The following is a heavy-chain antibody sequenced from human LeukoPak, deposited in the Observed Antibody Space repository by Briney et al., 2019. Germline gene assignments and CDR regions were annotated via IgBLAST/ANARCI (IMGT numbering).Heavy chain of an antibody. CDR3: ASTPAVRFLEWLFLIY. D-gene: IGHD3-3*01. J-gene: IGHJ4*02. V-gene: IGHV4-59*01. Sequence: SETLSLTCTVSGGSISSYHWSWIRQPPGKGLEWIGYIYYSGSTNYNPSLKSRVTISVDTSKNQFSLKLSSVTAADTAVYYCASTPAVRFLEWLFLIYWGQGTLVTVSS. CDR1: GGSISSYH. CDR2: IYYSGST.